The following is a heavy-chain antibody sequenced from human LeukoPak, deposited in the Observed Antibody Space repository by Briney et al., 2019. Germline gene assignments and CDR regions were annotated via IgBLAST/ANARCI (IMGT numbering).Heavy chain of an antibody. D-gene: IGHD1-1*01. Sequence: GGSLRLSCLASGFTFSDHYMSWVRQAPGKGLEWISYMSSRGYPTYYAESVKGRFTISRDNAKNTLYLQMHNLRTDDTAVYFCARVGIALTSPFDYWGLGTLVAVSS. V-gene: IGHV3-11*01. CDR3: ARVGIALTSPFDY. CDR1: GFTFSDHY. CDR2: MSSRGYPT. J-gene: IGHJ4*02.